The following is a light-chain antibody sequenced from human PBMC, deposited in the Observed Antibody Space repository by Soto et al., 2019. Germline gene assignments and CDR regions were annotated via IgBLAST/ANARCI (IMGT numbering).Light chain of an antibody. CDR2: DNT. V-gene: IGLV1-40*01. CDR1: SSNIGAGYD. J-gene: IGLJ2*01. Sequence: QSVLTQPPSVSGAPGQRVTISCTVDSSNIGAGYDVHWYQQLPGTAPKLLIYDNTNRPSGIPDRFSGSKSGTSASLAITGLQAEDEADYYCQSYDNTLSGAFGGGTKVTVL. CDR3: QSYDNTLSGA.